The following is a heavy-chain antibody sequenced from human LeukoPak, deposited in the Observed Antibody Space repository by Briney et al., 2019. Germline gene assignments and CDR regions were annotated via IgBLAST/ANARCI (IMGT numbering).Heavy chain of an antibody. J-gene: IGHJ4*02. CDR2: INPSGGST. D-gene: IGHD2-2*01. CDR1: GYTFTSYY. Sequence: ASVKVSCKASGYTFTSYYMHWVRQAPGQGLEWMGIINPSGGSTSYAQKFQGRVTMTRDMSTSTVYMELSSLRSEDTVVYYCARDLQDIVVVPAAMGYWGQGTLVAVSS. CDR3: ARDLQDIVVVPAAMGY. V-gene: IGHV1-46*01.